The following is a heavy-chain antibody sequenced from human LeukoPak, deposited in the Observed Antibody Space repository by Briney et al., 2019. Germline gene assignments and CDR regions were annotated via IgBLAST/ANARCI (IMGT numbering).Heavy chain of an antibody. CDR2: TYYRSKWYN. CDR1: GDSVSSNSAA. D-gene: IGHD6-19*01. Sequence: SQTLSLTRAISGDSVSSNSAAWNWIRQSPSRGLEWLGRTYYRSKWYNDYAVSVKSRMTINPDTSKNQFSLQLNSVTPEDTAVYYCARDGGSGWLQPYYYYGMDVWGQGTTVTVSS. J-gene: IGHJ6*02. CDR3: ARDGGSGWLQPYYYYGMDV. V-gene: IGHV6-1*01.